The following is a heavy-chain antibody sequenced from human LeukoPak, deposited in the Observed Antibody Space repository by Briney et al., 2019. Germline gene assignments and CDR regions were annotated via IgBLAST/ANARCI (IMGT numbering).Heavy chain of an antibody. J-gene: IGHJ4*02. CDR3: ATSLGPLTEY. CDR1: GFTVRSNY. V-gene: IGHV3-66*01. D-gene: IGHD7-27*01. CDR2: IYNDGGT. Sequence: GGSLRLSCAASGFTVRSNYMSWVRQAPGKGLEWVSIIYNDGGTYYADSVKGRFTISRDNSKNTLFLQMNSLRAEDTAVYYCATSLGPLTEYWGQGTLVTVSS.